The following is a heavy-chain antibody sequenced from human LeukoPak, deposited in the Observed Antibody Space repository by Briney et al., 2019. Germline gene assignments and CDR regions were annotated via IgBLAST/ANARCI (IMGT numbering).Heavy chain of an antibody. CDR2: ISYDGSNK. V-gene: IGHV3-30*18. J-gene: IGHJ4*02. Sequence: GGSLTLSCAASGFTFNSYRMHWVPQAPGKALEGVAVISYDGSNKYDADSVKGRFTISTDNSKNTLYLQMNSLRAEDTAVYSFANRDFWSGYIDYWGQGTLVTVSS. D-gene: IGHD3-3*01. CDR3: ANRDFWSGYIDY. CDR1: GFTFNSYR.